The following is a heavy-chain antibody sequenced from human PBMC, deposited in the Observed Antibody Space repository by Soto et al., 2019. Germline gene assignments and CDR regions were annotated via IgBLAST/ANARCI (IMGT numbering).Heavy chain of an antibody. Sequence: SGAEVKKPGASVKVACKASGITYTTYAIHWVRQAPGQGLEWMGWINTGNGNTRYSQRFQGRVTLTTDTSASTAYMDVSSLTSEDTAVYYCARAISGYVSWGQGTLITVSS. CDR3: ARAISGYVS. J-gene: IGHJ5*02. V-gene: IGHV1-3*04. CDR2: INTGNGNT. CDR1: GITYTTYA. D-gene: IGHD5-12*01.